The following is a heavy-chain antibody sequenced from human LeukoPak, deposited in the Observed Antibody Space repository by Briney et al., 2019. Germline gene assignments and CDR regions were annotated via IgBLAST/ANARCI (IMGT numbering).Heavy chain of an antibody. D-gene: IGHD1-14*01. CDR2: VYSSGST. V-gene: IGHV4-4*07. CDR1: GGSISSYY. J-gene: IGHJ4*02. CDR3: ARDGIYGKTADY. Sequence: SQTLSLTCTVSGGSISSYYWSWIRQPAGKRLEWIGRVYSSGSTNYNPSLKSRVTMSVDTSKNQFSLKLSSVTAADTAVYYCARDGIYGKTADYWGQGTLVTVSS.